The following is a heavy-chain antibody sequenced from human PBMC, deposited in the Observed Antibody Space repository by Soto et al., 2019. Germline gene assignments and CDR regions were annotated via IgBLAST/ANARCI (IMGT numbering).Heavy chain of an antibody. CDR3: FGVGLVSDFDY. CDR1: GFTFSSYG. V-gene: IGHV3-33*01. D-gene: IGHD3-16*01. J-gene: IGHJ4*02. Sequence: GGSLRLSCAASGFTFSSYGMHWVRQAPGKGLEWVAVIWYDGSNKYYADSVKGRFTISRDNSKNTLYLQMNSLRAEDTAVYYCFGVGLVSDFDYWGQGTLVTVSS. CDR2: IWYDGSNK.